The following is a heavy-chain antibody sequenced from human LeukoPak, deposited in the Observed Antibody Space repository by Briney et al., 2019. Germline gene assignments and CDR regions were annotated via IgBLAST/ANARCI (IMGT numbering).Heavy chain of an antibody. CDR1: GGSISSGGYS. CDR3: ARGPPGDLEDY. Sequence: PSETLSLTCAVSGGSISSGGYSWSWIRQPLGKGLEWIGYIYHSGSTYYNPSLKSRVTISVDRSKNQFSLKLSSVTAADTAVYYCARGPPGDLEDYWGQGTLVTVSS. V-gene: IGHV4-30-2*01. J-gene: IGHJ4*02. D-gene: IGHD7-27*01. CDR2: IYHSGST.